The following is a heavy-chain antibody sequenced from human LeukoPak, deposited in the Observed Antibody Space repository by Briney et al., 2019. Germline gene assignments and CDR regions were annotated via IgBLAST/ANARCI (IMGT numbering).Heavy chain of an antibody. CDR1: GFTLSSYS. CDR2: ISSSSSYI. Sequence: GGSLRLSCAASGFTLSSYSMNWVRQAPGKGLEWVSSISSSSSYIYYADSVKGRFTISRDNAKNSLYLQMNSLRAEDTAVYYCASHRWDAFDIWGQGTMVTVSS. J-gene: IGHJ3*02. V-gene: IGHV3-21*01. CDR3: ASHRWDAFDI. D-gene: IGHD6-13*01.